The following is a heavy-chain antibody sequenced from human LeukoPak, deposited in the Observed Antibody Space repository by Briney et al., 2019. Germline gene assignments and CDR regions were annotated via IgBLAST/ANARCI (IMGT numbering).Heavy chain of an antibody. D-gene: IGHD3-16*01. J-gene: IGHJ4*02. V-gene: IGHV3-53*01. CDR2: ISSGGTT. Sequence: GGSLRLSCAVSGFPVSSNHMSWVRQAPGKGLEWVSIISSGGTTYYPDSVKGRFTISRDNSKNTLYLQMNSLRAEDTAVYYCASWGPLIAHGYWGQGTPVTVSS. CDR1: GFPVSSNH. CDR3: ASWGPLIAHGY.